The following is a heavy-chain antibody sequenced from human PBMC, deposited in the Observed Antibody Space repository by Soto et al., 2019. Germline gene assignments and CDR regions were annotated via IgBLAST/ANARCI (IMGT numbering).Heavy chain of an antibody. Sequence: SETLSLTCGVSGYSIGSGYYWGWSRQPPGKGLEWIGSINHSGSTYYNPSLRSRVTISVDTSKNQLSLKLSSVTAADTAVYYCGRSGDDYGSYIDYWGQGTLVTVSS. D-gene: IGHD4-17*01. V-gene: IGHV4-38-2*01. J-gene: IGHJ4*02. CDR3: GRSGDDYGSYIDY. CDR1: GYSIGSGYY. CDR2: INHSGST.